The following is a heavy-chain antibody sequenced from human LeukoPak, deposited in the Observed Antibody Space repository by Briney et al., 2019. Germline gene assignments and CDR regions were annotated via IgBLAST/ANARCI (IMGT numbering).Heavy chain of an antibody. V-gene: IGHV3-21*01. D-gene: IGHD6-19*01. CDR2: ISSSSSYI. J-gene: IGHJ4*02. Sequence: GGSLRLSCAASGFTFSTYNMNWVRQAPGKGLEWVSSISSSSSYIYYADSVKGRFTISRDNAKNSLYLQMNSLRAEDTAVYYCASQTYSSGRGADYWGQGTLVTVSS. CDR3: ASQTYSSGRGADY. CDR1: GFTFSTYN.